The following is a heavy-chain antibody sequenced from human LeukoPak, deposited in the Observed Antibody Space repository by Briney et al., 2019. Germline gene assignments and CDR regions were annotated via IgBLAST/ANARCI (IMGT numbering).Heavy chain of an antibody. Sequence: PGGSLRLSGAAARFTFSSYWMHWVRQAPGKGWGWVSRINSDGISTSYADSVKGRFTISRDNAKNTLYLQMNSLRTEDTAVYYCARGIRGYSGSGGQGTLVTVSS. CDR1: RFTFSSYW. CDR2: INSDGIST. D-gene: IGHD5-18*01. J-gene: IGHJ4*02. V-gene: IGHV3-74*01. CDR3: ARGIRGYSGS.